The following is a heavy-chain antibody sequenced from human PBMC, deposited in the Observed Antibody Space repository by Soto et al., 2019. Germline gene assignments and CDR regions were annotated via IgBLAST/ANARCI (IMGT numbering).Heavy chain of an antibody. V-gene: IGHV1-8*01. Sequence: ASVKVSCKASGYTFTSYDINWVRQATGQGLEWMGWMNPNSGNTGYAQKFQGRVTMTRNTSISTAYMELSSLRSEDTAVYYCARGSEKNYHYYYMVVWGKGTSVTSP. CDR3: ARGSEKNYHYYYMVV. J-gene: IGHJ6*03. CDR1: GYTFTSYD. CDR2: MNPNSGNT.